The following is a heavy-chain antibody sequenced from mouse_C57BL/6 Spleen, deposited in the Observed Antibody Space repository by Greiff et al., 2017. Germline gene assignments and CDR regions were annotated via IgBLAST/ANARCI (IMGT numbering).Heavy chain of an antibody. CDR3: ARRRSSPDY. D-gene: IGHD1-1*01. Sequence: VQLQQSGAELVKPGASVKLSCKASGYTFTSYWMQWVKQRPGQGLEWIGEIDPSDSYTNYNQKFKGKATLTVDTSSSTAYMQLSSLTSEDSAVYYCARRRSSPDYWGQGTTLTVSS. CDR2: IDPSDSYT. J-gene: IGHJ2*01. V-gene: IGHV1-50*01. CDR1: GYTFTSYW.